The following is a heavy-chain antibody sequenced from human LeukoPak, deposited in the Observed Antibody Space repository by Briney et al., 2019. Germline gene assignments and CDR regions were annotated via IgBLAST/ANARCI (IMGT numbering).Heavy chain of an antibody. CDR1: GFTFSSYA. V-gene: IGHV3-30*04. Sequence: PGGSLRLSCAASGFTFSSYAMHWVRQAPGKGLEWVAVISYDGSNKYYADSVKGRFTISRDNSKNTLYLQTNSLRAEDTAVYYCARDPGDCSSTSCYQDNWFDPWGQGTLVTVSS. CDR2: ISYDGSNK. D-gene: IGHD2-2*01. J-gene: IGHJ5*02. CDR3: ARDPGDCSSTSCYQDNWFDP.